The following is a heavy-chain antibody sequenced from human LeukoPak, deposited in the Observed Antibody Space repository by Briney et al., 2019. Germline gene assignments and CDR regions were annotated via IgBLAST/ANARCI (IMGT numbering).Heavy chain of an antibody. CDR1: GFIFGTYW. CDR2: IDQDGSMK. Sequence: GGSLRLSCEVSGFIFGTYWMDWVRQAPGRGLEWVANIDQDGSMKYFLDSVKGRFTISRDNAKNSLYLQMNSLRAEDTAVYYCSRALEVWGKGTTVTVSS. CDR3: SRALEV. J-gene: IGHJ6*04. V-gene: IGHV3-7*01.